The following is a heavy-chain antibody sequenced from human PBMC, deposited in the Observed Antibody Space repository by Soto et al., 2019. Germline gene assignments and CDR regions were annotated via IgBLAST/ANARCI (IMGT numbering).Heavy chain of an antibody. CDR3: AREGYSGYDYMGFDY. J-gene: IGHJ4*02. CDR2: IYSGGNT. Sequence: EVQLVESGGGLIQPGGSLRLSCAASGFTVSRNYMSWVRQTPGKGLEWVSVIYSGGNTYYADSVKGRFTISRDNSKNTLYLQMNSMRAEDTSVYYCAREGYSGYDYMGFDYCGQGTFVTVSS. CDR1: GFTVSRNY. V-gene: IGHV3-53*01. D-gene: IGHD5-12*01.